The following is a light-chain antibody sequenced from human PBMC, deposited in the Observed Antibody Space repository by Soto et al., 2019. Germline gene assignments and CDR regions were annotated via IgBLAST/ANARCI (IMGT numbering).Light chain of an antibody. CDR2: EVN. CDR1: SSDVGGYKY. Sequence: QSVLTQPASVSGSPGQSITISCTGTSSDVGGYKYVSWYQQHPGKAPKLMIFEVNSRPSGVSNRFSGSKSGNTASLTISGLRAEDEADYYCSSFSSSSTHYVFGTGTKVTV. CDR3: SSFSSSSTHYV. V-gene: IGLV2-14*01. J-gene: IGLJ1*01.